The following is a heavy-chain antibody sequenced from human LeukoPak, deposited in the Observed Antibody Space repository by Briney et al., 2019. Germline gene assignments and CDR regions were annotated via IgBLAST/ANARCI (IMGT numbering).Heavy chain of an antibody. D-gene: IGHD6-19*01. J-gene: IGHJ6*03. CDR1: GGAIRGYY. V-gene: IGHV4-59*01. CDR2: IYYTGNT. Sequence: PSETLSLTCNVSGGAIRGYYWSWMRQPPGKGLEWIGHIYYTGNTNYNPSLKSRVTISVDMSKSQFSLRLTSVTAADTAVYYCARGLGSSGWYGNYYYYMDVWGKGTTVTVSS. CDR3: ARGLGSSGWYGNYYYYMDV.